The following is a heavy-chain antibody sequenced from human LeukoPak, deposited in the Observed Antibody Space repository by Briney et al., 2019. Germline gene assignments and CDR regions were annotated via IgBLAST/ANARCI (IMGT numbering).Heavy chain of an antibody. D-gene: IGHD3-9*01. V-gene: IGHV7-4-1*02. CDR3: AREERDYDILTGYYYNWFDP. CDR2: INTNTGNP. CDR1: GYTFTSYA. Sequence: ASVKVSCKASGYTFTSYAMNWVRQAPGQGLEWMGWINTNTGNPTCAQGFTGRFVFSLDTSVSTAYLQISSLKAEDTAVYYCAREERDYDILTGYYYNWFDPWGQGTLVTVSS. J-gene: IGHJ5*02.